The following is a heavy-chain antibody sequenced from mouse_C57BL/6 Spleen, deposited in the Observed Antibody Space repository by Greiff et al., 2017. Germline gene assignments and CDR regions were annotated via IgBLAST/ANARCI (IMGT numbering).Heavy chain of an antibody. CDR3: ARWDYYYGSSSYCDY. J-gene: IGHJ2*01. V-gene: IGHV1-66*01. D-gene: IGHD1-1*01. CDR2: IYPGSGNT. CDR1: GYTFTSYY. Sequence: VQLQQSGPELVKPGASVKISCKASGYTFTSYYIHWVKQRPGQGLEWIGWIYPGSGNTKYNEKFKGKATLTADTSSSTAYLQLSSLTSEDSAVYYCARWDYYYGSSSYCDYWGQGTTLTVSS.